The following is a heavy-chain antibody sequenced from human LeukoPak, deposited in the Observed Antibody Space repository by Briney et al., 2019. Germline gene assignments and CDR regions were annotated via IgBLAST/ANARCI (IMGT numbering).Heavy chain of an antibody. CDR1: GGSINSYY. J-gene: IGHJ6*02. Sequence: PSETLSLTCTVSGGSINSYYWSWIRQPPGKGLEWIGRIYSSGSTNYNPSLRSRVTMSVDTSKNQVSLKLSSVTAADTAVYYCAREYGSYYYYGMDVWGQGTTVTVSS. D-gene: IGHD3-10*01. V-gene: IGHV4-4*07. CDR2: IYSSGST. CDR3: AREYGSYYYYGMDV.